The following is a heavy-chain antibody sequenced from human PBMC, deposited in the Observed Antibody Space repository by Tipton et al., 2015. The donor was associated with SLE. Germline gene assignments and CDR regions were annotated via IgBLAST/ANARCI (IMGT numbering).Heavy chain of an antibody. D-gene: IGHD3-22*01. Sequence: GSLRLSCAASGFTFSSYGMHWVRQAPGKGLEWVAFIRYDGSNKYYADSVKGRFTISRDNSKNTLYLQMNSLRAEDTAVYYCAKELEAYYYDSSGYYYIPYAFDIWGQGTMVTVSS. J-gene: IGHJ3*02. CDR3: AKELEAYYYDSSGYYYIPYAFDI. V-gene: IGHV3-30*02. CDR1: GFTFSSYG. CDR2: IRYDGSNK.